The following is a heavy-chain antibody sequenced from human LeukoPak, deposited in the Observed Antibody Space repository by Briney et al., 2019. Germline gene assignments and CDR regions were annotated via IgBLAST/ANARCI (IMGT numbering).Heavy chain of an antibody. CDR3: ARASRSGLVGYDFWSGLFDY. Sequence: SVKVSCKASGGTFSSYAISWVRQAPGQGLEWMGGIIPIFGTANYAQKFQGRVTITADESTSTAYMELSSLRSEDTAVYYCARASRSGLVGYDFWSGLFDYWGQGTLVTVSS. CDR2: IIPIFGTA. V-gene: IGHV1-69*13. D-gene: IGHD3-3*01. CDR1: GGTFSSYA. J-gene: IGHJ4*02.